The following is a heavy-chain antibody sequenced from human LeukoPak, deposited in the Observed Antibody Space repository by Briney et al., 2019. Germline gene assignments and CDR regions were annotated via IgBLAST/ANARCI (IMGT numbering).Heavy chain of an antibody. V-gene: IGHV4-59*08. CDR1: GGSISSYY. CDR3: ARHGYCSGGSCSQLLYYYGMDV. J-gene: IGHJ6*02. D-gene: IGHD2-15*01. CDR2: IYYSGST. Sequence: SETLSLTCTVSGGSISSYYWSWIRQPPGKGLEWIGYIYYSGSTNYNPSLKSRVTISVDTSKNQFSLKLSSVTAADTAVYYCARHGYCSGGSCSQLLYYYGMDVWGQGTTVTISS.